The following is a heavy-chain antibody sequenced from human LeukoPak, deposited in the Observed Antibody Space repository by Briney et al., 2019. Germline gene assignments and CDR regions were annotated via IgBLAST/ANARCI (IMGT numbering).Heavy chain of an antibody. D-gene: IGHD3-9*01. CDR2: ISAYNGNT. CDR1: GYTFTSYG. Sequence: GASVKVSCKASGYTFTSYGISWVRQAPGQGLEWMGWISAYNGNTNYAQKLQDRVTMTTDTSTSTAYMELRSLRSDDTAVYYCARDSVLRYFDWFDPWGQGTLVTVSS. J-gene: IGHJ5*02. CDR3: ARDSVLRYFDWFDP. V-gene: IGHV1-18*01.